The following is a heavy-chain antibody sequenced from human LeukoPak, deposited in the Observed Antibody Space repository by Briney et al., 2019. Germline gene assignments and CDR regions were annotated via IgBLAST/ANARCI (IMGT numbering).Heavy chain of an antibody. CDR2: ISSSSSYI. CDR1: GFTFSGKW. V-gene: IGHV3-21*01. CDR3: ARDNLGY. J-gene: IGHJ4*02. D-gene: IGHD3-16*01. Sequence: GGSLRLSCAASGFTFSGKWMHWVRQAPGKGLEWVSSISSSSSYIYYADSVKGRFTISRDNAKNSLYLQMNSLRAEDTAVYYCARDNLGYWGQGTLVTVSS.